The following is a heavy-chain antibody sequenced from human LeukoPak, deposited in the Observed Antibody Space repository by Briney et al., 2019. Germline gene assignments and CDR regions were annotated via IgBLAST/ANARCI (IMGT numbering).Heavy chain of an antibody. J-gene: IGHJ3*02. CDR2: ISSSGSTI. CDR1: GFTLSSYS. D-gene: IGHD3-10*01. CDR3: ARDLLQRRGLSLKGGAFDI. Sequence: GGSLRLSCAASGFTLSSYSMNWVRQAPGKGLEWVSYISSSGSTIYYADSVKGRFTISRDSDYNSLYLQMNSLRGEDTATYYCARDLLQRRGLSLKGGAFDIWGQGTMVTVSS. V-gene: IGHV3-48*01.